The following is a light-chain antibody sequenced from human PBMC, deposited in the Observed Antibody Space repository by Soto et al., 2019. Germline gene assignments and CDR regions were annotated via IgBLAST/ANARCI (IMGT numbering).Light chain of an antibody. Sequence: ESLISLSAYVGARVTITCRASQVISSYLAWYQQKPGKVPKLLIYAASSLQSGVPSRFSGSGSGTDFTLTISSLQPEDFATYYCQQSYSTPRTFGQRSMV. CDR1: QVISSY. J-gene: IGKJ1*01. CDR2: AAS. V-gene: IGKV1-39*01. CDR3: QQSYSTPRT.